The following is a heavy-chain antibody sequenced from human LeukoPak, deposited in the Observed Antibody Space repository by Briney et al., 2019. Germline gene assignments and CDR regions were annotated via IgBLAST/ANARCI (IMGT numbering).Heavy chain of an antibody. CDR1: GFTFSTYE. D-gene: IGHD1-26*01. V-gene: IGHV3-48*03. J-gene: IGHJ5*02. Sequence: GGSLRLSCAASGFTFSTYEMQWVRQAPGKGLEWVSCISPSCSATYYADSVKGRFTISRDNAKNSLYLQMNSLRAEDTAVYYCARGRGIYTWGQGTLVTVSS. CDR2: ISPSCSAT. CDR3: ARGRGIYT.